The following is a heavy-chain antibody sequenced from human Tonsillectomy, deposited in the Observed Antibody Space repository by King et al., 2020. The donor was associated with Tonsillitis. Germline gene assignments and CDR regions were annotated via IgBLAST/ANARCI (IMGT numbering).Heavy chain of an antibody. V-gene: IGHV3-74*01. CDR3: ASRSRLGAFDI. CDR1: GFTFSSYW. Sequence: VQLVESGGGLVQPGGSLRLSCAASGFTFSSYWMHWVRQAPGKGLVWVSGINSDGSSTSYADSVKGRFTISRDNAKNTLYLQMNSLRAEDTAVYYCASRSRLGAFDIWGQGTMVTVSS. J-gene: IGHJ3*02. CDR2: INSDGSST.